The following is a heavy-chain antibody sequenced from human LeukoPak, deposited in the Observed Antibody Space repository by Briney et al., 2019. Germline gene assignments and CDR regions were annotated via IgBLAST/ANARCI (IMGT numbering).Heavy chain of an antibody. D-gene: IGHD6-6*01. J-gene: IGHJ4*02. CDR3: AKGLSYSSSSGLDY. Sequence: GGSLRLSCAASGFTFSSYAMSWVRQAPGKGLEWVSAISGSGGSTYCADSVKGRFAISRDNSKNTLYLQMNSLRAEDTAVYYCAKGLSYSSSSGLDYWGQGTLVTVSS. CDR1: GFTFSSYA. V-gene: IGHV3-23*01. CDR2: ISGSGGST.